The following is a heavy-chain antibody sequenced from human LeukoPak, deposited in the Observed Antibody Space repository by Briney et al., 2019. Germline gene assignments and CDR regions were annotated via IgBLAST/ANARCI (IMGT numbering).Heavy chain of an antibody. CDR3: AREEGIAAAGALEY. Sequence: PSETLSLTCSVPIDSITNYYWSWIRQPPGKGLEWIGFIYHSGYTNYNPSLATRVTMSVDTSKTQITLRLTSVTAADTAVYYCAREEGIAAAGALEYWGQGILVTVSS. CDR1: IDSITNYY. J-gene: IGHJ4*02. D-gene: IGHD6-13*01. CDR2: IYHSGYT. V-gene: IGHV4-59*01.